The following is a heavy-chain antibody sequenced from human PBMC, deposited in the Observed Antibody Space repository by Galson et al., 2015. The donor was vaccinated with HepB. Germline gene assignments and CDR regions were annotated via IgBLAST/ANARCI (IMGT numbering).Heavy chain of an antibody. CDR2: ISGGGGST. CDR1: GFTFSSYA. J-gene: IGHJ4*02. D-gene: IGHD3-9*01. V-gene: IGHV3-23*01. CDR3: AKSAVILTGYYWATRGVNFDY. Sequence: SLRLSCAASGFTFSSYAMNWVRQAPGKGLEWVSVISGGGGSTYYADSVKGRFTISRDNSKNTLYLQMNSLRAEDTAVYYCAKSAVILTGYYWATRGVNFDYWGQGTLVTVSS.